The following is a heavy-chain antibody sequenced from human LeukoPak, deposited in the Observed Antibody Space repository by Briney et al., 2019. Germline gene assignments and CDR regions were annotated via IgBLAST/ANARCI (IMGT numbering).Heavy chain of an antibody. Sequence: ASVKVSCKASGYTFTGYYMHWVLQAPGQGLEWMGWINPNSGGTNYAQKFQGRVTMTRDTSISTAYMELSRLRSDDTAVYYCARDRVTIFGVVTTFFDYWGQGTLVTVSS. CDR1: GYTFTGYY. CDR3: ARDRVTIFGVVTTFFDY. D-gene: IGHD3-3*01. J-gene: IGHJ4*02. V-gene: IGHV1-2*02. CDR2: INPNSGGT.